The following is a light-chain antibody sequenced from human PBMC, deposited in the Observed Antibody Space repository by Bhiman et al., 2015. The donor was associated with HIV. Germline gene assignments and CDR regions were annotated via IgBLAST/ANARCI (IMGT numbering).Light chain of an antibody. CDR2: QDN. CDR1: KLGDKY. Sequence: SYELTQPPSVSVSPGQTATITCSGDKLGDKYVCWYQQKPGQSPVVVIYQDNKRPSGIPDRFSGSKSGATGTLEITEVQTADEADYYCGTWDTDRRSGVFGGGTRLTVL. J-gene: IGLJ3*02. CDR3: GTWDTDRRSGV. V-gene: IGLV3-1*01.